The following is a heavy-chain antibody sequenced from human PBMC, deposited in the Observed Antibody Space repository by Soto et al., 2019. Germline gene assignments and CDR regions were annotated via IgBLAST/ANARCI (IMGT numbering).Heavy chain of an antibody. CDR1: GASVNSGTHY. Sequence: QVQLQESGPGLVKPSQTLSLTCNVSGASVNSGTHYWNWIRQHPVKGLEWLGFIYIGGSTYYNPSLRSRVSMSLDTSDNHFSLTLISVTAADTAVYYCARSGQPLTEFEYRGQGILVTVSS. V-gene: IGHV4-31*03. J-gene: IGHJ4*02. CDR2: IYIGGST. D-gene: IGHD2-2*01. CDR3: ARSGQPLTEFEY.